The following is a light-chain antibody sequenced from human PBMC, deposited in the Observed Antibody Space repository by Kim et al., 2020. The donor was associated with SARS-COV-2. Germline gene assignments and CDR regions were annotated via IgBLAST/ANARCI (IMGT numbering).Light chain of an antibody. CDR1: QSVARNY. CDR3: QQYGSSRGT. CDR2: GVS. J-gene: IGKJ2*01. V-gene: IGKV3-20*01. Sequence: LSPGEIATLSGRASQSVARNYFAWYQQKPGQPPRLLIYGVSTRATDIPDRFSGSGSGTDFALIINRLEPEDVAVYYCQQYGSSRGTFGQGTQLEI.